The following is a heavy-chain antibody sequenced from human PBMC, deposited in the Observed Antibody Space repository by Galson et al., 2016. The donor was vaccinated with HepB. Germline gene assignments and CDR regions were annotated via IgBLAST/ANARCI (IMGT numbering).Heavy chain of an antibody. V-gene: IGHV3-33*06. CDR3: AKDFYPFEDRAGGGEFDQ. J-gene: IGHJ4*03. Sequence: SLRLSCAASGFTFSHYGMHWVRQAPGKGLEWVTFSWSNGTNQYYANSVRGRFTISRENSNSTLYLQMNSLRTEDTAVYYCAKDFYPFEDRAGGGEFDQWGHGTLVTVSS. CDR2: SWSNGTNQ. CDR1: GFTFSHYG. D-gene: IGHD2/OR15-2a*01.